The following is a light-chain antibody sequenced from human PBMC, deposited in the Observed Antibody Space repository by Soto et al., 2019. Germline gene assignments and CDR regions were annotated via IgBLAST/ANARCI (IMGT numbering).Light chain of an antibody. CDR3: QTWGTGVV. CDR1: SGHSSYA. CDR2: LNSDGSH. J-gene: IGLJ2*01. V-gene: IGLV4-69*01. Sequence: QPVLTQSPSASASLGASVKLTCTLSSGHSSYAIAWHQQQPEKGPRYLMKLNSDGSHSKGDGIPDRFSGSSSGAERYLTISSLQSEDEADYYCQTWGTGVVFGGGTKLPS.